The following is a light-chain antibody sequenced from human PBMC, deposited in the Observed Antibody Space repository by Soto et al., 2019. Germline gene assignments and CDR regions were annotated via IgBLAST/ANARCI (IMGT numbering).Light chain of an antibody. CDR2: WAS. Sequence: DVVMTQSPDSLAVSLGERATINCKSSQTVLYSSNNMNYLAWYQQKPGQPPKLLIYWASTRESGVPDRFSGSGSGTDFTLTISSLQAEDVAVYYCQQFHYWWTFGQGTKVDIK. J-gene: IGKJ1*01. CDR1: QTVLYSSNNMNY. V-gene: IGKV4-1*01. CDR3: QQFHYWWT.